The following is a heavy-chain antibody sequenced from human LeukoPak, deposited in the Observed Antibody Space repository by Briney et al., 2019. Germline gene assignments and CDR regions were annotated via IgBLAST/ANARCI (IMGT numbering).Heavy chain of an antibody. Sequence: PGGSLRLSCAASGFTFSSYAMSWVRQAPGKGLEWVSAISGSGGSTYYADSVKGRFTISRDNSKNTLYPQMNSLRAEDTAVYYCAKDKGIAVAGGVWGFDYWGQGTLVTVSS. CDR2: ISGSGGST. CDR3: AKDKGIAVAGGVWGFDY. D-gene: IGHD6-19*01. V-gene: IGHV3-23*01. CDR1: GFTFSSYA. J-gene: IGHJ4*02.